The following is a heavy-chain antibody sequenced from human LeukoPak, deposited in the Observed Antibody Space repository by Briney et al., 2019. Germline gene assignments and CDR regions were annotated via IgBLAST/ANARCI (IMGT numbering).Heavy chain of an antibody. V-gene: IGHV3-33*06. D-gene: IGHD3-22*01. CDR2: IWSDGSTK. J-gene: IGHJ4*02. CDR3: AKTRAMDSSGYYFDY. Sequence: GRSLRLSCAASGFTFSSCGVHWVRQAPGKGLEGVAVIWSDGSTKYYADSVKGRFTISRDNSRNTLYMQMNSLRAEDTAVYYCAKTRAMDSSGYYFDYWGRGILVTVSS. CDR1: GFTFSSCG.